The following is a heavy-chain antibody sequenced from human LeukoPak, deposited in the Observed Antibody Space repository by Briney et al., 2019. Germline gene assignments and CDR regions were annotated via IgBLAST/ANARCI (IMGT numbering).Heavy chain of an antibody. CDR1: GYTFTGYY. CDR2: INPNSGGT. CDR3: AREHYYGSGSYYTPFDY. J-gene: IGHJ4*02. V-gene: IGHV1-2*02. Sequence: ASVKVSCKASGYTFTGYYMHWVRQAPGQGLEWMGWINPNSGGTNYAQKFQGRVTMTRDTSISTAYMELSSLRSEDTAVYYCAREHYYGSGSYYTPFDYWGQGTLVTVSS. D-gene: IGHD3-10*01.